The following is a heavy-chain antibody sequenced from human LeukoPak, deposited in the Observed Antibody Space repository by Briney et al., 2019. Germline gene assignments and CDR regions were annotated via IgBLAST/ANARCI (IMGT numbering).Heavy chain of an antibody. V-gene: IGHV4-59*12. D-gene: IGHD6-13*01. CDR2: IYYSGST. Sequence: SEALSLTCTVSGGSISSYYWSWIRQPPGKGLEWIGYIYYSGSTYYNPSLKSRVTISVDTSKNQFSLKLSSVTAADTAVYYCARGVWADYWGQGTLVTVSS. J-gene: IGHJ4*02. CDR1: GGSISSYY. CDR3: ARGVWADY.